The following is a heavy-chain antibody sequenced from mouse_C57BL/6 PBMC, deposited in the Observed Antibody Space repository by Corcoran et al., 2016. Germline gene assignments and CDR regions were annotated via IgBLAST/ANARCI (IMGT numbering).Heavy chain of an antibody. CDR3: ARYPLRAY. D-gene: IGHD2-12*01. CDR1: GYTFTDYY. CDR2: INPYNGGT. Sequence: EVQLQQSGPVLVKPGASVKMSCKASGYTFTDYYMNWVKQSHGKSLEWIGVINPYNGGTSYNQNFKGKATLTVDKSSSTAYMALNSLLSEDYAVDYCARYPLRAYWGQGTLVTVSA. J-gene: IGHJ3*01. V-gene: IGHV1-19*01.